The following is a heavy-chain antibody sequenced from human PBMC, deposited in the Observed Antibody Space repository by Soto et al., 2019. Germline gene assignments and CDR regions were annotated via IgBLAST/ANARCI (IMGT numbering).Heavy chain of an antibody. D-gene: IGHD2-15*01. V-gene: IGHV1-18*01. CDR3: ARGGLGYCSGGSCPQNWFDP. CDR2: ISPHNGNT. J-gene: IGHJ5*02. Sequence: QAQLVQSGAEVKKPGASVKVSCKASGYTFANYGVTWVRQAPGQGLEWMGWISPHNGNTNYAQKLQGRVTMTTDTSTTTAYMELRSLRSDDTAVYYCARGGLGYCSGGSCPQNWFDPWGQGTLVTVSS. CDR1: GYTFANYG.